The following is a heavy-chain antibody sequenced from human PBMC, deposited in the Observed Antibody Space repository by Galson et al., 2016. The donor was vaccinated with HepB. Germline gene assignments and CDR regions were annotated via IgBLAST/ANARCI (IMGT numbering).Heavy chain of an antibody. V-gene: IGHV4-59*13. CDR1: GGSISNYC. D-gene: IGHD3-16*01. Sequence: SETLSLTCTVSGGSISNYCWTWIRQPLGKGLEWIGYICDYRSTNYNPSLRSRVTLSIDASTNEMSLTLTSVTAADSAVYYCGTYLEGHGGTGYWGQGTLVTVSS. J-gene: IGHJ4*02. CDR2: ICDYRST. CDR3: GTYLEGHGGTGY.